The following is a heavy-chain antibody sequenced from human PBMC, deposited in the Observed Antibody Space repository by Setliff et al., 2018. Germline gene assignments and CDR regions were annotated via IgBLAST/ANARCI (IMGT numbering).Heavy chain of an antibody. D-gene: IGHD5-18*01. V-gene: IGHV4-59*11. CDR1: GGSISSHY. CDR3: ARDLGYSYGIYYFDY. CDR2: IYYSGST. Sequence: PSETLSLTCTVSGGSISSHYWSWIRQPPGKGLEWIGSIYYSGSTNYNPSLKSRVTISADTSKNQFSLKLSSVTAADTAVYYCARDLGYSYGIYYFDYWGQGTLVTVSS. J-gene: IGHJ4*02.